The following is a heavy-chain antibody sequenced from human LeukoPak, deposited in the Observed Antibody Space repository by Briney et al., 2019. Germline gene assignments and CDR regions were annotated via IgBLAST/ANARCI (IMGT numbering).Heavy chain of an antibody. Sequence: PSETLSLTCTVSGGSISSSSYYWGWIRQPPGKGLEWIGSIYYSGSTYYNPSLKSRVTISVDTSKNQFSLKLSSVTAADPAVYYCARAKRRITMIVVVRENYFDYWGQGTLVTVSS. CDR1: GGSISSSSYY. D-gene: IGHD3-22*01. V-gene: IGHV4-39*01. CDR2: IYYSGST. J-gene: IGHJ4*02. CDR3: ARAKRRITMIVVVRENYFDY.